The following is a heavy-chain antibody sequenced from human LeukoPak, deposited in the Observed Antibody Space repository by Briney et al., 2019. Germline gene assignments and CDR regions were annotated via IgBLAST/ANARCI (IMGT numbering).Heavy chain of an antibody. CDR1: GGTFSKYT. CDR2: INPNSGGT. CDR3: ARSGPTMVRGAPYYYYGMDV. D-gene: IGHD3-10*01. V-gene: IGHV1-2*04. J-gene: IGHJ6*02. Sequence: ASVKVSCKASGGTFSKYTISWVRQAPGQGLEWMGWINPNSGGTNYAQKFQGWVTMTRDTSISTAYMELSRLRSDDTAVYYCARSGPTMVRGAPYYYYGMDVWGQGTTVTVSS.